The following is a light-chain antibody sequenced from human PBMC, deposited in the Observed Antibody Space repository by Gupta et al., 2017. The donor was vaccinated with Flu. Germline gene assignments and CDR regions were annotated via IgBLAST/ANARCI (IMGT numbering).Light chain of an antibody. J-gene: IGLJ3*02. CDR3: YSATDNNWV. CDR1: ILPKKY. V-gene: IGLV3-27*01. CDR2: RDS. Sequence: SCELSQPFSVSVHPGQTAGITCSGDILPKKYARWFQRKSGQAPVLVSDRDSERPSGIPERFSGSSSGTTVTMTISGAEDEDDAVYYCYSATDNNWVFGGGTKLTVL.